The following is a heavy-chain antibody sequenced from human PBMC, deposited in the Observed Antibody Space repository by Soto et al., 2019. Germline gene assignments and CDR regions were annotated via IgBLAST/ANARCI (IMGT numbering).Heavy chain of an antibody. D-gene: IGHD6-13*01. CDR2: IYYSGTT. CDR3: ARTPLSSSWYGTYFDY. CDR1: GGSISSSPYY. Sequence: QLQLQESGPGLVKPSETLSLTCTVSGGSISSSPYYWGWIRQPPGKGLEWIGSIYYSGTTYYNPSLKSRATLSVDTSKTQFSLRLRSVTAAAAAAYYCARTPLSSSWYGTYFDYWGQGALVTVSS. V-gene: IGHV4-39*01. J-gene: IGHJ4*02.